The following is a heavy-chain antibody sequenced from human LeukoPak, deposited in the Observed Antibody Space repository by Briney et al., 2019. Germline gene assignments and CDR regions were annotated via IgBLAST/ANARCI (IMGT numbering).Heavy chain of an antibody. Sequence: ASVKVSFKASGYTFTSYYMHWVRQAPGQGLEWMGIINPSGGSTSNAQKFHGRVTMTRDTSTSTVYMELSSLRSEDTAVYYCARGRGSECSSTSCYDGYYYYYYMDVWGKGTTVTVSS. CDR3: ARGRGSECSSTSCYDGYYYYYYMDV. V-gene: IGHV1-46*01. CDR1: GYTFTSYY. J-gene: IGHJ6*03. CDR2: INPSGGST. D-gene: IGHD2-2*01.